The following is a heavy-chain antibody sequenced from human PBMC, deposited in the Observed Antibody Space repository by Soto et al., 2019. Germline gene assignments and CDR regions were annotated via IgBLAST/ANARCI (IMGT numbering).Heavy chain of an antibody. CDR1: GFHFRGPF. CDR3: VRGGGGGLFDP. Sequence: PGGSLRLSCSGSGFHFRGPFMNWVRQAPGKGLEWLSYISPGSRYPAYADSVKGRFTISRDNAKRSLYLQMMSLTAEDTAIYYCVRGGGGGLFDPWGQGTMVTVSS. V-gene: IGHV3-21*05. D-gene: IGHD2-15*01. CDR2: ISPGSRYP. J-gene: IGHJ5*02.